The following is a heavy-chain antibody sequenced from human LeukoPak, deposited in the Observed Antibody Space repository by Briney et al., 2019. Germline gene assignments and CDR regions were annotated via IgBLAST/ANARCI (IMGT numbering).Heavy chain of an antibody. CDR3: ARYDYWSGYYPLDL. Sequence: GGSLRLSCVASGFAFNMYGMHWVRHAPGKGLQWVAFIRYDASNEYYVESVKGRFTISRDNTENTLYLQMNSLRAEDTAVYYCARYDYWSGYYPLDLWGQGTLVTASS. D-gene: IGHD3-3*01. V-gene: IGHV3-30*02. J-gene: IGHJ4*02. CDR2: IRYDASNE. CDR1: GFAFNMYG.